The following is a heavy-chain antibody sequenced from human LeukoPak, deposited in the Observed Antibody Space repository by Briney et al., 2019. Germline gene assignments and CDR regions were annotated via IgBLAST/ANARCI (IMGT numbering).Heavy chain of an antibody. J-gene: IGHJ3*01. Sequence: TGGSLRLSCAASGFTVSSYGMTWVRQAPGKGLEWVSAFSATDGSAQYAESVRGRFTISRDNSKNSLYLQMNSLRDEDTAVYFRAKARIAAAGTGAFDVWGQGTMVTVSS. V-gene: IGHV3-23*01. CDR3: AKARIAAAGTGAFDV. CDR1: GFTVSSYG. CDR2: FSATDGSA. D-gene: IGHD6-13*01.